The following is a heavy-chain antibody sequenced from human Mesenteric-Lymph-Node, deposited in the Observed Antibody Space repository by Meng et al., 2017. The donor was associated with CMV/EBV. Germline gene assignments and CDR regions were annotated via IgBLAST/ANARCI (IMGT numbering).Heavy chain of an antibody. V-gene: IGHV4-34*01. Sequence: GSLRLSCAASGFTFSDYYMSWIRQAPGKGLEWIGEINHSGSANYNPSLKSRVTISVDTSKNQFSLKVSSVTATDTAVYFCARAPGRSYAFDIWGQGTMVTVSS. CDR2: INHSGSA. D-gene: IGHD2-2*01. J-gene: IGHJ3*02. CDR1: GFTFSDYY. CDR3: ARAPGRSYAFDI.